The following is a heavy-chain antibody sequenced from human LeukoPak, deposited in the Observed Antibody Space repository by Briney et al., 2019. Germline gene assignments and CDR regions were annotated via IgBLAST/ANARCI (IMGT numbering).Heavy chain of an antibody. D-gene: IGHD6-19*01. V-gene: IGHV4-59*01. CDR1: GGSISSYY. CDR3: ARAWGSGWYLGGYYYFDY. Sequence: SEALSLTCTVSGGSISSYYWNWIRQPPGKGLEWIGYIYYSGSTNYNPSLKSRVTISVDTSKNQFSLKLSSVTAADTAVYYCARAWGSGWYLGGYYYFDYWGQGTLVTVSS. J-gene: IGHJ4*02. CDR2: IYYSGST.